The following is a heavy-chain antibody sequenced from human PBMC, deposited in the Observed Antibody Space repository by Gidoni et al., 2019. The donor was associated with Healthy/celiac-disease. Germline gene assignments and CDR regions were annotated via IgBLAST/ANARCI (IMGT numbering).Heavy chain of an antibody. CDR3: AGSGYIVGATDSDYYYGMDV. J-gene: IGHJ6*02. Sequence: QVQRVQSGAEVKKPGSSVKVSCKASGGTCSSYAIRWVRQAPGQGLEWMGGNIPIFDNANCAQKFQGRVTITADESTSTAYMELSSLRSEDTAVYYCAGSGYIVGATDSDYYYGMDVWGQGTTVTVSS. CDR1: GGTCSSYA. V-gene: IGHV1-69*01. CDR2: NIPIFDNA. D-gene: IGHD1-26*01.